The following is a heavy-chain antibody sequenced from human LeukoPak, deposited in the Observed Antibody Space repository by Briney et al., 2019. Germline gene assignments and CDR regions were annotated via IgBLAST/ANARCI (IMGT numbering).Heavy chain of an antibody. D-gene: IGHD1-26*01. CDR1: GGSISSSSYY. V-gene: IGHV4-39*07. CDR2: IYYSGAT. CDR3: ARAGSASAPTRVD. J-gene: IGHJ3*02. Sequence: SSETLSLTCTVSGGSISSSSYYWGWIRQSPGKGLEWITSIYYSGATYYNPSLKSRVTISADTSTNQFSLKLDSVTAADTAVYYCARAGSASAPTRVD.